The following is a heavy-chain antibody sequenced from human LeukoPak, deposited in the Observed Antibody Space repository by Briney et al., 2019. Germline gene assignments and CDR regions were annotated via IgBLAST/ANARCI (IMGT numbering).Heavy chain of an antibody. CDR2: INPNSGGT. J-gene: IGHJ3*02. CDR1: GYTFTGYY. Sequence: ASVKVSCRASGYTFTGYYMHWVRQAPGQGLEWMGRINPNSGGTNYAQKFQGRVTMTRDTSISTAYMELSRLRSDDTAVYYCASPVVITTRAFDIWGQGTMVTVSS. V-gene: IGHV1-2*06. D-gene: IGHD3-22*01. CDR3: ASPVVITTRAFDI.